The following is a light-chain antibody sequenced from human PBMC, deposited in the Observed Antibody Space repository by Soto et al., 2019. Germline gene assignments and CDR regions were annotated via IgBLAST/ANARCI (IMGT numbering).Light chain of an antibody. J-gene: IGKJ5*01. CDR2: GAS. CDR1: QGISSY. V-gene: IGKV1-9*01. Sequence: DIQLTQSPSFLSASVGDRVTITCRASQGISSYLAWFQQKPGRAPNLLIYGASTLQSGVPSRFSGSGSGTDFTLTISNLXPEDFATYYCQQLNAYPLTFGQGTRLEX. CDR3: QQLNAYPLT.